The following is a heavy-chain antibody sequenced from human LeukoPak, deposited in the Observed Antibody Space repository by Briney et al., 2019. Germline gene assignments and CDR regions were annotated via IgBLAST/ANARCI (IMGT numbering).Heavy chain of an antibody. Sequence: GGSLRLSCAASGFTVSSNYMSWVRQAPGKGLEWVSVIYSGGSTYYADSVKGRFTISRDNSKNTLYLQVNSLRAEDTAVYYCARSEWELSFDYWGQGTLVTVSS. J-gene: IGHJ4*02. CDR3: ARSEWELSFDY. CDR2: IYSGGST. D-gene: IGHD1-26*01. CDR1: GFTVSSNY. V-gene: IGHV3-53*01.